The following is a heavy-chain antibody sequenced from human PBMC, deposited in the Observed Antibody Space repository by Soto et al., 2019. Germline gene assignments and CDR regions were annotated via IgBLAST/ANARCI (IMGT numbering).Heavy chain of an antibody. D-gene: IGHD5-12*01. CDR2: ISGSGSST. CDR1: GFTFSSYA. CDR3: ARELGRKVVATVVD. V-gene: IGHV3-23*01. J-gene: IGHJ4*02. Sequence: HPGGSLRLSCAASGFTFSSYAMSWVRQAPGKGLEWVSAISGSGSSTNYADSVKGRFTISRDNAKNTLYLQMNSLRAEDTAVYYCARELGRKVVATVVDWGQGTLVTVSS.